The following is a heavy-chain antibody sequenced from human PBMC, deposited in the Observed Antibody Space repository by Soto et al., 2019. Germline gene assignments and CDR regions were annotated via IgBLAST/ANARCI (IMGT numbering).Heavy chain of an antibody. V-gene: IGHV5-10-1*01. D-gene: IGHD1-26*01. J-gene: IGHJ6*02. CDR1: GYSFTSYW. CDR3: ARQYATLYGMDV. CDR2: IDPSDSYT. Sequence: GESLKISCKGSGYSFTSYWISGVRQMPGKGLEWMGRIDPSDSYTNYSPSFQGHVTISADKSISTAYLQWSSLKASDTAMYYCARQYATLYGMDVWGQGTTVTVSS.